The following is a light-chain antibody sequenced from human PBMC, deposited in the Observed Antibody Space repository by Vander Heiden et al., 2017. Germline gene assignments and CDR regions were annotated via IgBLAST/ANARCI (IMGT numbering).Light chain of an antibody. Sequence: QSVLTQPPSVSAAPGQRVTISCSGTSSNIGNNYVSWYQQFPGAAPKLLIYDNSKRPSGIPDRFSGSKSGTSATLAITGLQTGDEADYYCATWDRSLSSGVFGGGTKVTVV. J-gene: IGLJ2*01. V-gene: IGLV1-51*01. CDR3: ATWDRSLSSGV. CDR2: DNS. CDR1: SSNIGNNY.